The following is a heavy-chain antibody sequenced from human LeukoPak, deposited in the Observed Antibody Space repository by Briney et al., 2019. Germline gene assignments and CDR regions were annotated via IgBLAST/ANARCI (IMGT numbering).Heavy chain of an antibody. CDR1: GYTFSSYG. Sequence: ASVKVSCKTSGYTFSSYGLTWMRQAPGQGPEWLGWSSPYNGNTNYAQKFQGRVTMTTDTSTSTAYMELRSLRSDDTAVYYCARVSASGSYSNFDYWGQGTLVTVSS. CDR3: ARVSASGSYSNFDY. CDR2: SSPYNGNT. J-gene: IGHJ4*02. V-gene: IGHV1-18*01. D-gene: IGHD1-26*01.